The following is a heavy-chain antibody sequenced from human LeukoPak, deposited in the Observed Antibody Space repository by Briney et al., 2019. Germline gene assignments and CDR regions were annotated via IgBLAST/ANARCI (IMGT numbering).Heavy chain of an antibody. CDR2: IYPGDSDT. CDR1: GSIFTTYW. Sequence: RGESLQISCQGSGSIFTTYWLGWVRQLPGKGLEWMGIIYPGDSDTRYSPSFQGQVTISADKSISTAYLQWSSLKASGTAMYYCATQGSSGWDDAFDIWGQGTMVTVSA. V-gene: IGHV5-51*01. CDR3: ATQGSSGWDDAFDI. D-gene: IGHD6-19*01. J-gene: IGHJ3*02.